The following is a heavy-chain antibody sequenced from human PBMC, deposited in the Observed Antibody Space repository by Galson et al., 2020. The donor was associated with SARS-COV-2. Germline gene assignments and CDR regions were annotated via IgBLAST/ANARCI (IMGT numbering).Heavy chain of an antibody. Sequence: SETLSLTCTVSGGSISSGGYYWSWIRQHPGKGLEWIGYIYYSGSTYYNPSLKSRVTISVDTSKNQFSLKLSSVTAADTAVYYCARVTTMIVVVRGWYFDLWGRGTLVTVSS. CDR2: IYYSGST. CDR1: GGSISSGGYY. CDR3: ARVTTMIVVVRGWYFDL. V-gene: IGHV4-31*03. J-gene: IGHJ2*01. D-gene: IGHD3-22*01.